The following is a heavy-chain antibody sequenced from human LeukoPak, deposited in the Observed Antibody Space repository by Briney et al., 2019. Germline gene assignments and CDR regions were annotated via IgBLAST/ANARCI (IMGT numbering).Heavy chain of an antibody. D-gene: IGHD3-10*01. Sequence: SETLSLTCTVSSGSISGYYWSWIRQPPRKGLEWIGYIYYSGSTNYNPSLKSRVTISVDPSKNQFSLKLSSVTAADTAVYYCARLISGVGYFDYWGQGTLVTVSS. V-gene: IGHV4-59*08. CDR1: SGSISGYY. CDR2: IYYSGST. J-gene: IGHJ4*02. CDR3: ARLISGVGYFDY.